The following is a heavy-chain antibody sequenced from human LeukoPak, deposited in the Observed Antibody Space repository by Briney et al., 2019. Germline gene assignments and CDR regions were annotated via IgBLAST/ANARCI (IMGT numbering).Heavy chain of an antibody. CDR3: AITPQNSSGWSDY. Sequence: PSETLSLTCAVSGYSISSSNWWGWIRQPPGKGLEWIGYIYYSGSIYYNPSLKSRVTMSVDTSKNQFSLELSSVTAVDTAVYYCAITPQNSSGWSDYWGQGTLVTVSS. CDR2: IYYSGSI. CDR1: GYSISSSNW. V-gene: IGHV4-28*05. J-gene: IGHJ4*02. D-gene: IGHD6-19*01.